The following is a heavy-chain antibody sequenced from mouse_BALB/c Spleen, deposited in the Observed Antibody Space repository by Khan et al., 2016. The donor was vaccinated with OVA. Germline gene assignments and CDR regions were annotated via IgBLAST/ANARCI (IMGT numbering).Heavy chain of an antibody. D-gene: IGHD1-1*01. Sequence: EVELVESGPELVKPGASVKMSCKASGYTFTSYVMHWVKQKPGQGLEWIGYINPYNDGTKYNEKFKGKATLTSDKSSSTAYMELSSLTSEDSAVYYSARRDYYGSSSFAYWGQGTLVTVSA. J-gene: IGHJ3*01. CDR1: GYTFTSYV. V-gene: IGHV1S136*01. CDR2: INPYNDGT. CDR3: ARRDYYGSSSFAY.